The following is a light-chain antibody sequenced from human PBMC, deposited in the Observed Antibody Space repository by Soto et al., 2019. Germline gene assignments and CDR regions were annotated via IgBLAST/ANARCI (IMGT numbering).Light chain of an antibody. J-gene: IGKJ2*01. CDR2: DAS. CDR1: QSISSW. CDR3: QQYNSYSYT. Sequence: DIQMTQSPSTLSASVGDRVTITCRASQSISSWLAWYQQKPGKAPMLLIYDASSLESGVPSRFSGSGSGTEFTLTISSRQPDDFATYYCQQYNSYSYTFGQGTKLEIK. V-gene: IGKV1-5*01.